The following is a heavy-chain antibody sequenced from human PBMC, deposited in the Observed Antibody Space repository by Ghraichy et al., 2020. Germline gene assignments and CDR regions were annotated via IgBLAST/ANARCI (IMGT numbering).Heavy chain of an antibody. CDR1: GYTFTGYY. CDR2: INPNSGGT. CDR3: ARGGYSSSWSPIPYYYGMDV. Sequence: ASVKVSCKASGYTFTGYYMHWVRQAPGPGLEWMGWINPNSGGTNYAQKFQGWVTMTRDTSISTAYMELSRLRSDDTAVYYCARGGYSSSWSPIPYYYGMDVWGQGTTVTVSS. J-gene: IGHJ6*02. V-gene: IGHV1-2*04. D-gene: IGHD6-13*01.